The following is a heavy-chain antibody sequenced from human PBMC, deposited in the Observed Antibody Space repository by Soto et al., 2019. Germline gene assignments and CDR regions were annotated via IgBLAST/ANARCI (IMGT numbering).Heavy chain of an antibody. Sequence: QVQLVQSGAEVKEPGASVKVSCKASGYPFTSYSFSWVRQAPCQGLEWMGGSRAYNGDTRDAQKVQGRVTMTADPYTDTADMELRNLRSDDTGVYYCAREGAVVGSAVYYGMDVWGQGTMVTVS. D-gene: IGHD2-15*01. CDR3: AREGAVVGSAVYYGMDV. CDR1: GYPFTSYS. J-gene: IGHJ6*02. V-gene: IGHV1-18*04. CDR2: SRAYNGDT.